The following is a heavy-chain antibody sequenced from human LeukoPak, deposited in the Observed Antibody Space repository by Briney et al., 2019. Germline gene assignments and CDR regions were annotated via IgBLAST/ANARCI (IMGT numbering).Heavy chain of an antibody. D-gene: IGHD5-24*01. CDR2: ISGSGGTK. Sequence: GGSLRLSCAASGFTFSNYALSWVRHAPGKGLEWVSVISGSGGTKHYADSVKGRFTISRDNSKNTLYLQMNSLRAEDTAVYYCATRDGDRKFDYWGQGTLVTVSS. CDR3: ATRDGDRKFDY. CDR1: GFTFSNYA. J-gene: IGHJ4*02. V-gene: IGHV3-23*01.